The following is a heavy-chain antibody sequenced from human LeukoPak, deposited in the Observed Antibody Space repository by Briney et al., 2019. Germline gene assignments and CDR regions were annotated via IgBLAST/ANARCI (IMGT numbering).Heavy chain of an antibody. V-gene: IGHV5-51*01. J-gene: IGHJ6*02. CDR1: GYSFTSYW. CDR3: ARPTLDYNYYHGMDV. D-gene: IGHD3-10*01. Sequence: GESLKISCKGSGYSFTSYWIGWVRQMPGKGLEWMGIIYPGDSDTRYSLSFQGQVTISADKSIRTAYLQWSSLKASDTAMYYCARPTLDYNYYHGMDVWGQGTTVTVSS. CDR2: IYPGDSDT.